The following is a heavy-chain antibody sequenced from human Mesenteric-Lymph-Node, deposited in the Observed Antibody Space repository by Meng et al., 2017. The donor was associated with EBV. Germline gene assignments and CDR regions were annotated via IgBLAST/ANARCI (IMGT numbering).Heavy chain of an antibody. V-gene: IGHV4-39*01. Sequence: QLQLQESGSGLVRLSEALSRTCTVSGGSITIPNYYWGWIRQSPGKGLEWIGNIYYSGRTYYNPSLKSRVTISVATSMSQFSLKLNSVTAADTAVYFCARVESFEYYFDYWGQGTLVTAPQ. CDR2: IYYSGRT. J-gene: IGHJ4*02. CDR3: ARVESFEYYFDY. CDR1: GGSITIPNYY.